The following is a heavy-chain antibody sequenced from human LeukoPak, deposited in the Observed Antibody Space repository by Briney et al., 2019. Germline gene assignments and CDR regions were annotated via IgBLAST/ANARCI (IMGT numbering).Heavy chain of an antibody. Sequence: SETLSLTCTVSGGSISSYYWSWIRQPPAKGLEWIGYIYYSGSTNYNPSLKSRVTISVDTSKNQFSLKLSSVTAADTAVYYCARSRTVVIGAFDIWGQGTMVTVSS. CDR1: GGSISSYY. CDR2: IYYSGST. V-gene: IGHV4-59*01. D-gene: IGHD3-22*01. J-gene: IGHJ3*02. CDR3: ARSRTVVIGAFDI.